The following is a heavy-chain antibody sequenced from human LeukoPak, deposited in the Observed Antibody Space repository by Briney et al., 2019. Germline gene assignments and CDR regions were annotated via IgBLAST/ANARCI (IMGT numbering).Heavy chain of an antibody. J-gene: IGHJ1*01. CDR1: GGSITSYY. Sequence: SETLSLTCTVSGGSITSYYWSWIRQPPGKGLEWIGSIYYSGSTNYNPSLKSRVTISIDTSKNQFSLKLSSVTAADTAVYYCARYLDYGGNSRVFQHWGQGTLVTVSS. CDR2: IYYSGST. V-gene: IGHV4-59*12. D-gene: IGHD4-23*01. CDR3: ARYLDYGGNSRVFQH.